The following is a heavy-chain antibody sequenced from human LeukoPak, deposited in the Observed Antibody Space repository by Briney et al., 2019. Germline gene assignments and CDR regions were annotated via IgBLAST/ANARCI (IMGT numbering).Heavy chain of an antibody. CDR3: ARGVWSGSFDY. D-gene: IGHD1-26*01. Sequence: PSETLSLTCTVSGGSISSSSYYWSWIRQPAGKGLEWIGRIYSSGGTNYNPSLKSRVTMSEDTSKNQFSLKLSSVTAADTAVYYCARGVWSGSFDYWGQGTLVTVSS. CDR1: GGSISSSSYY. J-gene: IGHJ4*02. CDR2: IYSSGGT. V-gene: IGHV4-61*02.